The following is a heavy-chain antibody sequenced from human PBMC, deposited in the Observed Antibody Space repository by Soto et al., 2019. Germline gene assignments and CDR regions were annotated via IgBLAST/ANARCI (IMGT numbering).Heavy chain of an antibody. V-gene: IGHV3-30*18. Sequence: GSLRLSGAASGFTFSSYGMHWVRQAPGKGLEWVAVISYDGSNKYYADSVKGRFTISRDNSKNTLYLQMNSLRAEDTAVYYCAKEAPDSSSWYYPEYYYYGMDVWGQGTTVTVSS. CDR1: GFTFSSYG. CDR3: AKEAPDSSSWYYPEYYYYGMDV. D-gene: IGHD6-13*01. J-gene: IGHJ6*02. CDR2: ISYDGSNK.